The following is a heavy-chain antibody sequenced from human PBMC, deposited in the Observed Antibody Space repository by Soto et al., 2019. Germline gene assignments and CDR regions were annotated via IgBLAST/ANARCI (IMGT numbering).Heavy chain of an antibody. CDR2: IYYSGST. V-gene: IGHV4-59*01. CDR1: GGSISSYY. D-gene: IGHD6-13*01. J-gene: IGHJ6*02. Sequence: SETLSLTCTVSGGSISSYYWSWIRQPPGKGLEWIGYIYYSGSTNYNPSLKSRVTISVDTSKNQFSLKLSSVTAADTAVYYCARGGAAAAGTVFYYYYGMDGWGQGTTVTVSS. CDR3: ARGGAAAAGTVFYYYYGMDG.